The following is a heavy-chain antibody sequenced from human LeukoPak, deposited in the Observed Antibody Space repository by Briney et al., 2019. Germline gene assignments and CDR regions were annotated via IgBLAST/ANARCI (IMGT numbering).Heavy chain of an antibody. V-gene: IGHV3-23*01. CDR2: ISGSGGST. J-gene: IGHJ4*02. CDR3: AKGRYGSGSYYSDY. CDR1: GGTFSSYA. Sequence: SCKASGGTFSSYAMTWVRQAPGKGLEWVSAISGSGGSTYYADSVKGRFTISRDNSKNTLYLQVNSLRAEDTAIYYCAKGRYGSGSYYSDYWGQGTLVTVSS. D-gene: IGHD3-10*01.